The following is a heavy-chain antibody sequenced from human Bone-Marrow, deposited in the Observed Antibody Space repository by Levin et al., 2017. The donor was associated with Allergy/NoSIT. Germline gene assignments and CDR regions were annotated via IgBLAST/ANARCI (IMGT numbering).Heavy chain of an antibody. Sequence: PGGSLRLSCAASGFNFTNAWMSWVRQAPGKGLEWVGRIKSRNDGGTTDYAAPVKDRFIISKDVSKNTLYLQMNSLKTQDTAVYYCSTEGGHCSGGSCYLLPFYYGMDVWGQGTTVTVSS. D-gene: IGHD2-15*01. CDR3: STEGGHCSGGSCYLLPFYYGMDV. J-gene: IGHJ6*02. CDR1: GFNFTNAW. V-gene: IGHV3-15*01. CDR2: IKSRNDGGTT.